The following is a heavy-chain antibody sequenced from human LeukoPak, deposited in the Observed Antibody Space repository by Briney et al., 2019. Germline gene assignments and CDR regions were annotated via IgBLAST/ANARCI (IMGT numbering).Heavy chain of an antibody. J-gene: IGHJ6*02. V-gene: IGHV1-69*10. Sequence: GASVKVSCKASGGTFSSYAISWERQAPGQGLEWMGGIIPIFGIANYAQKFQGRVTITADKSTSTAYMELSSLRSEDTAVYYCAKGYCSSTSCYADGMDVWGQGTTVTVSS. CDR2: IIPIFGIA. CDR3: AKGYCSSTSCYADGMDV. D-gene: IGHD2-2*01. CDR1: GGTFSSYA.